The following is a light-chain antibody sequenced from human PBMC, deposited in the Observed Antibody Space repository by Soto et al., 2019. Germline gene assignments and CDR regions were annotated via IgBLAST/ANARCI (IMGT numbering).Light chain of an antibody. V-gene: IGKV1-39*01. J-gene: IGKJ2*01. CDR1: QSISSY. CDR3: PQSYSTPLFT. Sequence: DIQMTQSPSSLSASVGDRVTITCRASQSISSYLNWYQQKPGKAPKLLIYAASSWQSGVPSRFSGSGSGTHFTLTISSLQPEDFATYYCPQSYSTPLFTFDQGTKLEIK. CDR2: AAS.